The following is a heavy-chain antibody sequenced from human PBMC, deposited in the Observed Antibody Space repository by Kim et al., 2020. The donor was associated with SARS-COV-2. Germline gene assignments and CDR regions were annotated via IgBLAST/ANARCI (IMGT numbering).Heavy chain of an antibody. D-gene: IGHD3-22*01. CDR2: IYSGGNT. CDR3: ARQYYYDSSGYYNYWYFDL. J-gene: IGHJ2*01. CDR1: GFTVSSNY. V-gene: IGHV3-66*04. Sequence: GGSLRLSCAASGFTVSSNYISWVRQAPGKGLEWVSVIYSGGNTYYADSVKGRFTISRDNSKNTLYLQMNSLRAEDTAVYYCARQYYYDSSGYYNYWYFDLWGRGTLVTVSS.